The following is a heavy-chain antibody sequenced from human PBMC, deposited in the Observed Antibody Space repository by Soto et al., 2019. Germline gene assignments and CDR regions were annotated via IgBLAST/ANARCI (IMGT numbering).Heavy chain of an antibody. Sequence: QVLLEQSGAEVKRPGASVKVSCKASGYTFSNYGIIWVRQAPGQGLEWMGWIRGYNGDTNYAQKLQDRVTMTIDTSTTTAYMELRSLRSDDTAVYYCARGCSSTTCFGSVDPWGEGTLVTVCS. V-gene: IGHV1-18*01. J-gene: IGHJ5*02. CDR3: ARGCSSTTCFGSVDP. CDR2: IRGYNGDT. D-gene: IGHD2-2*01. CDR1: GYTFSNYG.